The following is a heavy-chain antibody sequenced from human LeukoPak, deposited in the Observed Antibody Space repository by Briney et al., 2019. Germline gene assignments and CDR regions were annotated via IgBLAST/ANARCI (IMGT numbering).Heavy chain of an antibody. CDR1: GFTFSSYA. CDR3: AREKADFGVVTTDYFDY. J-gene: IGHJ4*02. D-gene: IGHD3-3*01. CDR2: ISYDGSNK. Sequence: PGRSLRLSCAASGFTFSSYAVHWVRQAPGKGLEWVAVISYDGSNKYYADSVKGRFTISRDNSKNTLYLQMNSLRAEDTAVYYCAREKADFGVVTTDYFDYWGQGTLVTVSS. V-gene: IGHV3-30-3*01.